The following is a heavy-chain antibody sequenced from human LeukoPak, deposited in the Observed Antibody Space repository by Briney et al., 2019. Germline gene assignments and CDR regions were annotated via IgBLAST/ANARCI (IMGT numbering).Heavy chain of an antibody. CDR2: IYSGGST. Sequence: PGGSLRLSCAASGFTVSSNYMSWVRQAPGKGLEWVSVIYSGGSTYYADSVKGRFTISRDNSKNTLYLQMNSLRAEDTAVYYCAKDGHDSSGYYYFDYWGQGTLVTVSS. CDR1: GFTVSSNY. CDR3: AKDGHDSSGYYYFDY. V-gene: IGHV3-53*05. J-gene: IGHJ4*02. D-gene: IGHD3-22*01.